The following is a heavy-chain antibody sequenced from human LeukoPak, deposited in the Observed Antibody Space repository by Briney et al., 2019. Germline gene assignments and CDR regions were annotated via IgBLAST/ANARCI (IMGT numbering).Heavy chain of an antibody. CDR1: GFTFSSYW. CDR2: INSDGSTT. V-gene: IGHV3-74*01. Sequence: GGSLRLSCAASGFTFSSYWMHWVRQAPGKGLMWVSRINSDGSTTSYADSVKGRFTISRDNAKNTLYLQMNSLRAADTAVYYCAKGSMARGAPNEYWGQGTLVTVSS. D-gene: IGHD3-10*01. CDR3: AKGSMARGAPNEY. J-gene: IGHJ4*02.